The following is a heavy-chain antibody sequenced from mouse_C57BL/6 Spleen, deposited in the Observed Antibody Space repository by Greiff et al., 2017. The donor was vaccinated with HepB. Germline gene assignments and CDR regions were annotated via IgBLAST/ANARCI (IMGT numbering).Heavy chain of an antibody. CDR1: GYTFTSYW. V-gene: IGHV1-50*01. CDR2: IDPSDSYT. J-gene: IGHJ3*01. Sequence: VQLQQPGAELVKPGASVKLSCKASGYTFTSYWMQWVKQRPGQGLEWIGEIDPSDSYTNYNQKFKGKATLTVDTSSSTAYMQLSSLTAEDSAVYYCARGYRRFAYWGQGTLVTVSA. CDR3: ARGYRRFAY. D-gene: IGHD2-14*01.